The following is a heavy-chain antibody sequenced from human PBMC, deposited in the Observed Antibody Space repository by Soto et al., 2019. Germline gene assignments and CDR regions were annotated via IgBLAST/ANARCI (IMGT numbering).Heavy chain of an antibody. J-gene: IGHJ6*02. CDR3: ARDVVPAAYYYYGMEV. V-gene: IGHV3-33*01. CDR1: GFTFSSYG. Sequence: QVQLVESGGGVVQPGRSLRLSCAASGFTFSSYGMHWVRQAPGKGLEWVAVIGYDGSNKYYADSVKGRFTISRDNSKNTLYLKLNSRRAEDTDVYYCARDVVPAAYYYYGMEVWGQGTTVTVSS. D-gene: IGHD2-2*01. CDR2: IGYDGSNK.